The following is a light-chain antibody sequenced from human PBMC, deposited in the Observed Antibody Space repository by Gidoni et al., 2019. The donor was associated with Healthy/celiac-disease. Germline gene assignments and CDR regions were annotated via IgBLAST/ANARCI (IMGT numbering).Light chain of an antibody. CDR2: WAS. V-gene: IGKV4-1*01. Sequence: DIVMTQSQDSLAVSLGERATINCKSSQSVLYSSNNKNYLAWYQQKPGQPPKLLIYWASTRESGVPDRFSGSGSGTDFTLTISSLQAEDVAVYYCQQYKTFGQGTKVEIK. CDR1: QSVLYSSNNKNY. J-gene: IGKJ1*01. CDR3: QQYKT.